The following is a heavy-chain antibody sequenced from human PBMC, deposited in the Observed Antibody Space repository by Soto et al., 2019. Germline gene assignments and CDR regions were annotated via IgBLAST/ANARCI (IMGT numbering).Heavy chain of an antibody. V-gene: IGHV1-69*13. D-gene: IGHD2-15*01. Sequence: GASVKVSCKASGGSFSSYAISWVRQAPGQGLEWMGGIIPIFGTANYAQKFQGRVTITADESTSTAYMELSSLRSEDTAVYYCARDRPALLLTYYGMDVWGQGITVTVS. J-gene: IGHJ6*02. CDR1: GGSFSSYA. CDR2: IIPIFGTA. CDR3: ARDRPALLLTYYGMDV.